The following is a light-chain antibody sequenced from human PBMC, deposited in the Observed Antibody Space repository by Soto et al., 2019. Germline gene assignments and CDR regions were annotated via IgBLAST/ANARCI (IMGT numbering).Light chain of an antibody. Sequence: QSVLTQPRSVSGSPGQSVTISCTGTSNEVGAYHYVSWYQHHPGKAPKLIIYDVTQRPSRIPDRFSGSKSGNTASLTISGLQADDEADYHCCSYADNYFYVFGTGTKVTVL. CDR3: CSYADNYFYV. CDR2: DVT. CDR1: SNEVGAYHY. V-gene: IGLV2-11*01. J-gene: IGLJ1*01.